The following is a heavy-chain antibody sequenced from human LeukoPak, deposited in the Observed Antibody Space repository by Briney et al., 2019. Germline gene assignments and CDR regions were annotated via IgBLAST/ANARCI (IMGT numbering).Heavy chain of an antibody. J-gene: IGHJ3*02. V-gene: IGHV3-23*01. CDR3: AKSYYYGSGDYSLTAFDI. CDR2: IGGRGAST. D-gene: IGHD3-10*01. CDR1: GFTFSSYA. Sequence: PGGSLRLSCAVSGFTFSSYAMSWVRQAPGKGLGWVSGIGGRGASTYYADSVKGRFTISRDNSKNTLNLQMNSLRAEDTAVYYCAKSYYYGSGDYSLTAFDIWGQGTMVTVSS.